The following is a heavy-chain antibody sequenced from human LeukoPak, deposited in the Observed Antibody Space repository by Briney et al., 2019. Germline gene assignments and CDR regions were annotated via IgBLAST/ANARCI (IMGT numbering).Heavy chain of an antibody. CDR1: GFTFSSYG. J-gene: IGHJ1*01. Sequence: GGSLRLSCAASGFTFSSYGMHWVRQAPGKGLEWVAFIRYDGSNKYYADSVKGRFTISRDNSKNTLYLQMNSLRAEDTAVYYCAKQGGKYYYDSSGYFTEYFQHWGQGTLVTVSS. D-gene: IGHD3-22*01. V-gene: IGHV3-30*02. CDR2: IRYDGSNK. CDR3: AKQGGKYYYDSSGYFTEYFQH.